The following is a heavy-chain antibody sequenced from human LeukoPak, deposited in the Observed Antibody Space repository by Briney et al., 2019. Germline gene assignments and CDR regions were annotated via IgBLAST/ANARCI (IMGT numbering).Heavy chain of an antibody. CDR1: GFTFSSYW. V-gene: IGHV3-43*02. J-gene: IGHJ5*02. Sequence: GGSLRLSCAASGFTFSSYWMSWVRQAPGKGLDWVSLISGDGGSTYYADSVKGRFTISRDNSKNSLYLQMNSLRTEDTALYYCAKDNYDYDFWSGYYKNWFDPWGQGTLVTVSS. CDR3: AKDNYDYDFWSGYYKNWFDP. D-gene: IGHD3-3*01. CDR2: ISGDGGST.